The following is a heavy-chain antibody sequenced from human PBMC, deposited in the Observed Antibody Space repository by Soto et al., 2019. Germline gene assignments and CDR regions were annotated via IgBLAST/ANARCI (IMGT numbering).Heavy chain of an antibody. J-gene: IGHJ6*02. CDR3: ARGDYQMLRYYYCGIDV. D-gene: IGHD2-2*01. CDR2: IFYSGIS. Sequence: QVQLQESGPGLVKPSQTLSLTCIVSGGSISSGDYYWSWIRQSPGKGLEWVGYIFYSGISHYNPSLKSRVTMSVDTSKNQLSLKLSSVTAADTAVYYCARGDYQMLRYYYCGIDVWGQGTTVTVSS. V-gene: IGHV4-30-4*01. CDR1: GGSISSGDYY.